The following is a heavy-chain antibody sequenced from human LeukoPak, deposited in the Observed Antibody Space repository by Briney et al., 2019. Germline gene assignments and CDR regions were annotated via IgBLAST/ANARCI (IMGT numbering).Heavy chain of an antibody. V-gene: IGHV5-51*01. CDR2: IYPGDSDT. CDR3: ARAKYDFWSGYYNRIGFPDY. J-gene: IGHJ4*02. CDR1: GYSFTSYW. Sequence: GESLKISCKGSGYSFTSYWIGGVRQMPGKGLEWMGIIYPGDSDTRYSPSFQGQVTISADKSISTAYLQWSSLKASDTAMYYCARAKYDFWSGYYNRIGFPDYWGQGTLVTVSS. D-gene: IGHD3-3*01.